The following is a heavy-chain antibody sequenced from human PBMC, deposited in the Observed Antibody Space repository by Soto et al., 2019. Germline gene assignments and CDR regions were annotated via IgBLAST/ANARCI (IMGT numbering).Heavy chain of an antibody. CDR2: ISGPGGST. J-gene: IGHJ5*02. CDR3: ARDERIAVAGTDT. D-gene: IGHD6-19*01. CDR1: GFIFSNYA. Sequence: EVQLLESGGGLVQPGGSLRLSCEASGFIFSNYAMTWVRQAAGKGLEWVSSISGPGGSTYYADPVQGRFTISRDNSKNTLFLQMHSLRADDTALYFCARDERIAVAGTDTWGQGILVTVTS. V-gene: IGHV3-23*01.